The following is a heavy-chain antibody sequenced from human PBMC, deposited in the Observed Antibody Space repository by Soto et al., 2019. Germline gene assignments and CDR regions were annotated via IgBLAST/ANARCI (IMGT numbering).Heavy chain of an antibody. CDR1: GGSISSYY. CDR3: ARVSSSGWYEFQH. D-gene: IGHD6-19*01. J-gene: IGHJ1*01. Sequence: SETLSLTCTFSGGSISSYYWSWIRQPPGKGLEWIGYIYYSGSTNYNPSLKSRVTISVYTSKNQFSLKLSSVTAADTAVYYCARVSSSGWYEFQHWGQGTLVTVSS. V-gene: IGHV4-59*01. CDR2: IYYSGST.